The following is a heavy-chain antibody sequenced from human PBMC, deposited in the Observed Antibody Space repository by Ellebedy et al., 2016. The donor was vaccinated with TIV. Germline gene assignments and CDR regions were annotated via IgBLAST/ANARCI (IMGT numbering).Heavy chain of an antibody. D-gene: IGHD3-10*01. Sequence: GGSLRLXXAASGFTFSSYAMHWVRQAPGKGLEWVAVISYDGSNKYYADSVKGRFTISRDNAKNTLYLQMNSLRAENTAVYYCARESGSEQPLDYWGQGTLVTVSS. CDR3: ARESGSEQPLDY. J-gene: IGHJ4*02. CDR2: ISYDGSNK. V-gene: IGHV3-30-3*01. CDR1: GFTFSSYA.